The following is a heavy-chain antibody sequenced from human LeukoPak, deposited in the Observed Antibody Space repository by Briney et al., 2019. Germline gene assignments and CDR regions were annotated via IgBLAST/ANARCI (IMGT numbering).Heavy chain of an antibody. CDR3: ARGSSSRKGRYYFDY. Sequence: SETLSLTCTVSGGSISSSSYYWGWIRQPPGKGLEWIGSIYYSGSTYYNPSLKSRVTISVDTSKNQFSLKLSSVTAADTAVYYCARGSSSRKGRYYFDYWGQGTLVTVSS. D-gene: IGHD6-13*01. J-gene: IGHJ4*02. CDR1: GGSISSSSYY. V-gene: IGHV4-39*07. CDR2: IYYSGST.